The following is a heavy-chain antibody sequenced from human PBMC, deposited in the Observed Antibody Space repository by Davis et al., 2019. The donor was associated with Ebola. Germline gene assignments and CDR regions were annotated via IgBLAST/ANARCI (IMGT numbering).Heavy chain of an antibody. D-gene: IGHD2-15*01. J-gene: IGHJ4*02. Sequence: SETLSLTCTVSGGSMSSFYWSWIRQSPGKGLEWIGNIYYSGTTNYSPSLKSRVTISGDTSKNQFSLNVSSVTAADTAMYYCARTPQYSRYVSFFDYWGQGALVTVSS. CDR2: IYYSGTT. CDR3: ARTPQYSRYVSFFDY. CDR1: GGSMSSFY. V-gene: IGHV4-59*01.